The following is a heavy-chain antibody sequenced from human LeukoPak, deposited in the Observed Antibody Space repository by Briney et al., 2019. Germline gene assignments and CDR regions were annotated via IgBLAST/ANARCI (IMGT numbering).Heavy chain of an antibody. V-gene: IGHV4-4*07. Sequence: SETLSLTCTVSGGSISGYYWSWIRQPAGEGLEWIGRIYTSGSTNYNPSLKTRVTMSVDTSRNQLSLKLSSVTAADTPVYYSARDVGVEVRAAERDYYYYYYMDVWGKGTTVTVSS. CDR1: GGSISGYY. D-gene: IGHD2-2*01. J-gene: IGHJ6*03. CDR2: IYTSGST. CDR3: ARDVGVEVRAAERDYYYYYYMDV.